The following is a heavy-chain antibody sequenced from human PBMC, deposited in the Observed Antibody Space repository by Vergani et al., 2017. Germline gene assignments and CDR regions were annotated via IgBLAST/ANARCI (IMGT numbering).Heavy chain of an antibody. D-gene: IGHD3-10*01. J-gene: IGHJ6*02. V-gene: IGHV3-7*01. Sequence: EVQLVESGGGLVQPGRSLRLSCAASGFTFDDYAMHWVRQAPGKGLEWVANIKQDGSEKYYVDSVKGRFTISRDNAKNSLYLQMNSLRAEDTAVYYCARGTYYYGSGSPSANYYYYGMDVWGQGTTVTVSS. CDR1: GFTFDDYA. CDR2: IKQDGSEK. CDR3: ARGTYYYGSGSPSANYYYYGMDV.